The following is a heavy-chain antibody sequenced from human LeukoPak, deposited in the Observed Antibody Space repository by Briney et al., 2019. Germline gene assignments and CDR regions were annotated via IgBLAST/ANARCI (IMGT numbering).Heavy chain of an antibody. J-gene: IGHJ4*02. Sequence: SETLSLTCTVSGGSVSGYYWSWIRQPPGGGLQGRGYIYYSGSTDYNPSLKSRVTISVDTSKNQFSLKLSSVTAADTAVYYCARHYYDSSGYFYQDYWGQGTLVTVSS. CDR3: ARHYYDSSGYFYQDY. CDR2: IYYSGST. CDR1: GGSVSGYY. V-gene: IGHV4-59*08. D-gene: IGHD3-22*01.